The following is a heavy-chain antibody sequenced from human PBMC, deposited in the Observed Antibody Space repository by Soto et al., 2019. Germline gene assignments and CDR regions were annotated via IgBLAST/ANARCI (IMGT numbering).Heavy chain of an antibody. D-gene: IGHD1-1*01. CDR3: ARTGRRDGAS. Sequence: EVQLVESGGGLVQPGGSLRLSCAASGFTFSSYSMNWVRQAPGKGLEWVSYISSSSSTIYYADSVKGRFPISRDNAKNSLYLQMNSRRDEDTAVYYCARTGRRDGASWCQGTLVTVSS. V-gene: IGHV3-48*02. CDR1: GFTFSSYS. CDR2: ISSSSSTI. J-gene: IGHJ5*02.